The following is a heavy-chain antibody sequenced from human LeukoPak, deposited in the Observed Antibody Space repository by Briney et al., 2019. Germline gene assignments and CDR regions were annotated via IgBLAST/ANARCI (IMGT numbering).Heavy chain of an antibody. CDR1: GFTFSSYA. CDR3: AKDRSSGWYPEA. D-gene: IGHD6-19*01. Sequence: GGSLRLSCAASGFTFSSYAMSWVRQAPGKGLEWVSAISGSGGSTYYADSVKGRFTISRVNSKNTLYLQMNSLRAEDTAVYYCAKDRSSGWYPEAWGQGTLVTVSS. J-gene: IGHJ5*02. CDR2: ISGSGGST. V-gene: IGHV3-23*01.